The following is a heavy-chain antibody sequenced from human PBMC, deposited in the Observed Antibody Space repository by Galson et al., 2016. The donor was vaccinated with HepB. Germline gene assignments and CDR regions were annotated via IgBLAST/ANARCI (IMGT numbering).Heavy chain of an antibody. CDR2: TYYRSKWYN. CDR1: GDSVSSNSAA. V-gene: IGHV6-1*01. J-gene: IGHJ5*02. Sequence: CAISGDSVSSNSAAWTWIRQSPLRGLEWLGRTYYRSKWYNDYAVSVKSRITIHPGTSKNQFSLQLNSVTPEDTAVYYCARVRCSTFRCQNWFDPWGQGTLVTVSS. CDR3: ARVRCSTFRCQNWFDP. D-gene: IGHD2/OR15-2a*01.